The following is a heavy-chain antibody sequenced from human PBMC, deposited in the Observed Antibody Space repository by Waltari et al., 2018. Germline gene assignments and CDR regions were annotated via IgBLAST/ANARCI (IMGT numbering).Heavy chain of an antibody. Sequence: EVQLVASGGGLIQPGGSLRLSCAASGFTVSSNYMSWVRQAPGKGLEWVSVIYSNGNTYYADSVKGRFTISRDNAKNTLYLQMNSRRAEDTAVYYCTRAPSPSSDYWGQGTRVTVSS. D-gene: IGHD2-2*01. V-gene: IGHV3-53*01. CDR3: TRAPSPSSDY. CDR1: GFTVSSNY. J-gene: IGHJ4*02. CDR2: IYSNGNT.